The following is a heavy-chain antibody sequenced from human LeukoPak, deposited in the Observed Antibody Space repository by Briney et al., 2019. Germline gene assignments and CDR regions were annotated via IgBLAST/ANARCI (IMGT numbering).Heavy chain of an antibody. CDR2: IYYSGDT. J-gene: IGHJ4*02. CDR3: ARDRSRWDLLPFDS. D-gene: IGHD1-26*01. CDR1: GGSLSSRSYY. Sequence: PSETLSLTCTVSGGSLSSRSYYWGWIRQPPGKGLEWIANIYYSGDTYYNPSLKSRVTISVDTSKNQFSLKLSSVAAADTAVYYCARDRSRWDLLPFDSWGQGTLVTVSS. V-gene: IGHV4-39*07.